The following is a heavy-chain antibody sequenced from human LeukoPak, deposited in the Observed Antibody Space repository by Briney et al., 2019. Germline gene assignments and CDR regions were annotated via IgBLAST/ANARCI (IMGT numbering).Heavy chain of an antibody. D-gene: IGHD3-3*01. CDR2: IYYSGST. CDR1: GGSISSYY. CDR3: ARGAPYYDFWSGYGRGWYYYYMDV. J-gene: IGHJ6*03. V-gene: IGHV4-59*01. Sequence: SETLSLTCTVSGGSISSYYWSWIRQPPGKGLEWIGYIYYSGSTNYNPSLKSRVTISVDTSKNQFSLKLSSVTAADTAVYYCARGAPYYDFWSGYGRGWYYYYMDVWGKGPRSPSP.